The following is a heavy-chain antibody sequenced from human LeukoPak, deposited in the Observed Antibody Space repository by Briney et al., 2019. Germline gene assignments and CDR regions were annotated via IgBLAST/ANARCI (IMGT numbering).Heavy chain of an antibody. V-gene: IGHV3-48*04. J-gene: IGHJ2*01. CDR1: GFTFSSYS. CDR3: ASGPYITSRYFDL. D-gene: IGHD3-10*01. Sequence: GGSLRLSCAASGFTFSSYSMNWVRQAPGKGLEWVSYISSSSSTIYYADSVKGRFTISRDNAKNSLYLQMNSLRAEDTAVYYCASGPYITSRYFDLWGRGTLVTVSS. CDR2: ISSSSSTI.